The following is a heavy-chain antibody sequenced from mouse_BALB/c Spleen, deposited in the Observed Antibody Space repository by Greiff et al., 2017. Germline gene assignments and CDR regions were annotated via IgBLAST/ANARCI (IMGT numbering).Heavy chain of an antibody. CDR1: GFTFSNYW. CDR2: IRLKSNNYAT. CDR3: TRNYGSSSSFDY. D-gene: IGHD1-1*01. V-gene: IGHV6-6*02. J-gene: IGHJ2*01. Sequence: DVQLQESGGGLVQPGGSMKLSCVASGFTFSNYWMNWVRQSPEKGLEWVAEIRLKSNNYATHYAESVKGRFTISRDDSKSSVYLQMNNLRAEDTGIYYCTRNYGSSSSFDYWGQGTTLTVSS.